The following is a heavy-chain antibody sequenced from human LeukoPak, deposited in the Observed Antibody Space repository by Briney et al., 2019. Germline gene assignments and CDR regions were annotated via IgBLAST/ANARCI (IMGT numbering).Heavy chain of an antibody. J-gene: IGHJ4*02. D-gene: IGHD3-10*01. CDR3: VGSVARGGLDY. Sequence: SETLSLTCTVSGGSISSYYWSWIRQPPGKGLEWIGYIYYGGSTNYNPSLKSRVTISVDTSKNQFSLKLTSVTAADTAVYYCVGSVARGGLDYWGQGTLVTVSS. CDR1: GGSISSYY. V-gene: IGHV4-59*01. CDR2: IYYGGST.